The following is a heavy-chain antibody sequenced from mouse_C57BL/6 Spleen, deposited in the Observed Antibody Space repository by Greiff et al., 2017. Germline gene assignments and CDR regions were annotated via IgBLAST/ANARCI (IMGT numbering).Heavy chain of an antibody. CDR2: IDPETGGT. CDR1: GYTFTDYE. J-gene: IGHJ2*01. D-gene: IGHD2-3*01. Sequence: QVQLKQSGAELVRPGASVTLSCKASGYTFTDYEMHWVKQTPVHGLEWIGAIDPETGGTAYNQKFKGKAILTADKSSSTAYMERRSLTSEDSAVYYCTRGLLRPFDYWGQGTTFTVSS. V-gene: IGHV1-15*01. CDR3: TRGLLRPFDY.